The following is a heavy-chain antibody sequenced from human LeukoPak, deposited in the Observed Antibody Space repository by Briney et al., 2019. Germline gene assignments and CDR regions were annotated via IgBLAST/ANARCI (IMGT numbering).Heavy chain of an antibody. CDR2: ISSYNGNT. Sequence: ASVKVSFNASGYTFTIYGISWVRQAPAQGLEWMGWISSYNGNTNYAQKLQGRGTMSTDTSTGTAYMELRSLRSDDTAVYYCARRVAVARRDVFDIWGEGAMFTVSS. J-gene: IGHJ3*02. CDR1: GYTFTIYG. CDR3: ARRVAVARRDVFDI. V-gene: IGHV1-18*01. D-gene: IGHD6-19*01.